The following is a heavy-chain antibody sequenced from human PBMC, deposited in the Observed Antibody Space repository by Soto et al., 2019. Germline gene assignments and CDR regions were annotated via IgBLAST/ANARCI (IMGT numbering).Heavy chain of an antibody. Sequence: EVQLLESGGGLVQPGGSLRLSCEASGSTFSSYAMSWVRQAPGKGLEWVSAISGSGGSTYYADSVKGRFTISRDNSKNTLYLQMNSLRAEDTAVYYCAKAVDPYYYYMDVWGKGTTVTVSS. J-gene: IGHJ6*03. D-gene: IGHD2-21*01. CDR2: ISGSGGST. CDR3: AKAVDPYYYYMDV. CDR1: GSTFSSYA. V-gene: IGHV3-23*01.